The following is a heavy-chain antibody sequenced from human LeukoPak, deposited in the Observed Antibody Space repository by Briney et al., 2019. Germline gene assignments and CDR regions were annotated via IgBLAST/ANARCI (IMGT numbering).Heavy chain of an antibody. CDR3: ARQVRYDFSYYFDY. Sequence: SETLSLTCSVSGGSISNSYWSWIRQPPGKGLEWIGYIYYSGSTNYNPSLKSRVIISVDTSKNQFSLKLNSVTAADTAVYYCARQVRYDFSYYFDYWGQGTLVTVSS. CDR1: GGSISNSY. CDR2: IYYSGST. D-gene: IGHD3-3*01. V-gene: IGHV4-59*01. J-gene: IGHJ4*02.